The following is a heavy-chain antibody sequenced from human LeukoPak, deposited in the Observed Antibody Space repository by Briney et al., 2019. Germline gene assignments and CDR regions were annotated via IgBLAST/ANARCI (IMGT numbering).Heavy chain of an antibody. CDR2: INHSGST. Sequence: SETLSLTCAVYGGSFSGYYWSWIRQPPGKGLEWIGEINHSGSTNYNPSLKSRVTISVDTSKNQFSLKLSSVTAADTAVYYCARHRQGSWYYYYYYMDVWGKGTTVTISS. D-gene: IGHD6-13*01. J-gene: IGHJ6*03. V-gene: IGHV4-34*01. CDR3: ARHRQGSWYYYYYYMDV. CDR1: GGSFSGYY.